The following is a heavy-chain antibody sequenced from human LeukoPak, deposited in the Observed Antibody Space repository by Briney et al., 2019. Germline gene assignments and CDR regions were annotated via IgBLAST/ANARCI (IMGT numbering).Heavy chain of an antibody. CDR1: GFTFSSYG. Sequence: GRSLRLSCAASGFTFSSYGMHWVRQAPGKGLEWVAVISYDGSNKYYADSVKGRFTISRDNSKNTLYLQMNSLRAEDTAVYYCARDNQYDSSGYDYYYYGMDVWGQGTTVTVSS. V-gene: IGHV3-30*19. D-gene: IGHD3-22*01. CDR2: ISYDGSNK. CDR3: ARDNQYDSSGYDYYYYGMDV. J-gene: IGHJ6*02.